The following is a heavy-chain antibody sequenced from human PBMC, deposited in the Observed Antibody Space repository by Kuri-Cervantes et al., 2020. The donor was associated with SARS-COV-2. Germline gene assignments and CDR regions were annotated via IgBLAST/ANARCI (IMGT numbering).Heavy chain of an antibody. Sequence: SVKVSCKASGGTFHRYGVSWVRQAPGQGLEWLGLIIPAFGTTNYGPRFQGRITITTDASTVSMELTSLRPDDTAVYFCATDQAFDSLGYFFDDWGQGTLVTVSS. CDR2: IIPAFGTT. V-gene: IGHV1-69*05. CDR3: ATDQAFDSLGYFFDD. D-gene: IGHD3-22*01. CDR1: GGTFHRYG. J-gene: IGHJ4*02.